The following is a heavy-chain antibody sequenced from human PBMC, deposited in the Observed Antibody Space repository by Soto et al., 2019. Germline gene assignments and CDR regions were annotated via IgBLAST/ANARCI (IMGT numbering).Heavy chain of an antibody. CDR1: GFTFSSYS. J-gene: IGHJ2*01. D-gene: IGHD4-17*01. CDR2: IRSSSSYI. V-gene: IGHV3-21*01. CDR3: ARDISYYGDYELSYLDL. Sequence: EVQLVESGGGLVKPGGSLRLSCAASGFTFSSYSMNWVRQAPGKGLEWVSSIRSSSSYILYADSVKVPFTISRDNAKNSLYLQMNSLRAEDTAVYYCARDISYYGDYELSYLDLWGSGTMVTVSS.